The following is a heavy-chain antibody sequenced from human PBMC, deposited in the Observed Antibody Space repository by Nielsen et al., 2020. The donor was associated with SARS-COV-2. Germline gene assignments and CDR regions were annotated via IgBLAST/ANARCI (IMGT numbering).Heavy chain of an antibody. D-gene: IGHD6-19*01. V-gene: IGHV1-18*01. Sequence: ASVKVSCKASGYTFTSYGISWLRQAPGQGLEWMGWISTYNGNTNYAQKLQGRVIMTTDTSTSTVYMELRSLRSDDTAVYYCAREETVSGLRGYYYYGMDVWGQGTTVTVSS. CDR2: ISTYNGNT. CDR3: AREETVSGLRGYYYYGMDV. CDR1: GYTFTSYG. J-gene: IGHJ6*02.